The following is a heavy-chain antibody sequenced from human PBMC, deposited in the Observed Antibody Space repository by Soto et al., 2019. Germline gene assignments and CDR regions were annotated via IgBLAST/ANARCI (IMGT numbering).Heavy chain of an antibody. CDR1: GLPVTSNC. V-gene: IGHV3-49*04. CDR2: IRGRAYGRTT. D-gene: IGHD6-13*01. J-gene: IGHJ4*02. CDR3: ARYRVAADMSDFDY. Sequence: PGGSLRLSCGVSGLPVTSNCVILVRQAPGKGLEWVDSIRGRAYGRTTEYAASVRGRFTISRDDSNNNAHLQMNSLRTEDTAVYYCARYRVAADMSDFDYWGQGTHVTVSA.